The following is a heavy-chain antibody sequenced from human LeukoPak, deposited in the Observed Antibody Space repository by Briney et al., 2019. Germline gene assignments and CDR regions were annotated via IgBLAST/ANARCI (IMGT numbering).Heavy chain of an antibody. V-gene: IGHV3-74*01. J-gene: IGHJ4*02. CDR3: TSARYGGNSDY. Sequence: GGALRLSCADSGFTFSSNWMHWVRQAPGKGLVWVSRIASDGSSTDYADSVRGRFTISRENAANPLYLQMNSLRAEDTAVYYCTSARYGGNSDYWGQGTLVTVSS. CDR1: GFTFSSNW. D-gene: IGHD4-23*01. CDR2: IASDGSST.